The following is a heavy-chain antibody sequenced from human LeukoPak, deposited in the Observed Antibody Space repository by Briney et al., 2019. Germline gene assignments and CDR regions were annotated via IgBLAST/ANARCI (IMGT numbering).Heavy chain of an antibody. Sequence: SETLSLTCTVSGVSISSYYWSWIRQPPGKGLEWIGYIYYSGSTNYNPSLKSRVTISVDTSKNQFSLKLSSVTAADTAVYYCARRTKSCGCFDYWGQGTLVTVSS. V-gene: IGHV4-59*08. CDR3: ARRTKSCGCFDY. CDR1: GVSISSYY. CDR2: IYYSGST. J-gene: IGHJ4*02. D-gene: IGHD6-25*01.